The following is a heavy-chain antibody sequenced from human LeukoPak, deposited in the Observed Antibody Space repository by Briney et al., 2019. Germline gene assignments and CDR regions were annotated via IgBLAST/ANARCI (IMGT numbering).Heavy chain of an antibody. CDR1: GGSINSYY. J-gene: IGHJ4*02. D-gene: IGHD3-22*01. V-gene: IGHV4-38-2*02. Sequence: KPSETLSLTCTVSGGSINSYYWGWIRQPPGKGLEWIGSIYHSGSTYYNPSLKSRVTISVDTSKNQFSLKLSSVTAADTAVYYCAGPTYYYDSSLIGGDYWGQGTLVTVSS. CDR2: IYHSGST. CDR3: AGPTYYYDSSLIGGDY.